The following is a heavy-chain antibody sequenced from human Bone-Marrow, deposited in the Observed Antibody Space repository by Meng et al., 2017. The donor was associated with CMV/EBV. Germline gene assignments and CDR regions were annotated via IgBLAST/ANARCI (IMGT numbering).Heavy chain of an antibody. CDR1: GFTFSNAW. V-gene: IGHV3-15*01. CDR3: IWNDLGDY. J-gene: IGHJ4*02. Sequence: VQLGEAGGDSVKPGGSLRLSCAGSGFTFSNAWMSWVRQAPGKGLEWVGRIKSKTDGETADYNAPVKGRFTISRDDSKNTLYLQMNNLKTEDTAIYYCIWNDLGDYWGQGTLVTVSS. CDR2: IKSKTDGETA. D-gene: IGHD1-1*01.